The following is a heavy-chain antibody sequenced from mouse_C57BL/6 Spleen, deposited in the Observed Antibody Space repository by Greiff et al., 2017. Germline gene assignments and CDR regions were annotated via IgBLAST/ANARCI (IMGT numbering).Heavy chain of an antibody. CDR3: TRGGSSSWFAY. CDR2: IDPENGGT. D-gene: IGHD1-1*01. J-gene: IGHJ3*01. V-gene: IGHV14-4*01. CDR1: GFNFKDDY. Sequence: EVQLHQSGAELVRPGASVKLSCTASGFNFKDDYMNWVKQRPGQGLEWIGLIDPENGGTEYASKFPGKATITADTSSNTAYLQLSILTSEDSAVYYCTRGGSSSWFAYWGQGTLVTVSA.